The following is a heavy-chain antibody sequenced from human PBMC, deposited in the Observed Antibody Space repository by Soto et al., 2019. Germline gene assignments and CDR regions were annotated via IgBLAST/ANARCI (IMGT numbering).Heavy chain of an antibody. CDR2: IYPDDSDM. CDR1: GYTFTNHW. CDR3: ARRKDYSKRLYYYYGMDV. Sequence: PGESLKISCKGLGYTFTNHWIGRVRQMPGKGLEWMGMIYPDDSDMRYSPSFQGQVIMSADKSISIAYLQWSSLKASDTAMYYCARRKDYSKRLYYYYGMDVWGQGTTVTVSS. D-gene: IGHD4-4*01. V-gene: IGHV5-51*01. J-gene: IGHJ6*02.